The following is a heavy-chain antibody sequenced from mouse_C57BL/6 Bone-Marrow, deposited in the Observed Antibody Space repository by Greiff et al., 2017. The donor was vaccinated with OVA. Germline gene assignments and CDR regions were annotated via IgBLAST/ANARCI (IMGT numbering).Heavy chain of an antibody. Sequence: EVQLVESGGDLVKPGGSLKLSCAASGFTFSSYGMSWVRQTPDQRLEWVATISSGGSYTYYPDSVKGRFTISRDNAKNTLYLQMSSLKSEDTAMYYCARRDGYAMDYWGQGTSVTVSS. CDR2: ISSGGSYT. J-gene: IGHJ4*01. V-gene: IGHV5-6*01. D-gene: IGHD2-3*01. CDR1: GFTFSSYG. CDR3: ARRDGYAMDY.